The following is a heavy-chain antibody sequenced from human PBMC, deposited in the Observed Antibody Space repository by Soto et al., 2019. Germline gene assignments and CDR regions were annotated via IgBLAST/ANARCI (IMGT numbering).Heavy chain of an antibody. D-gene: IGHD4-17*01. V-gene: IGHV3-23*01. CDR2: ISGSGDTT. J-gene: IGHJ4*02. CDR3: AKEVVPRQMTTVPYYFDY. CDR1: GFTFSSYA. Sequence: AGGSLRLSCAASGFTFSSYAMSWVRQAPGEGLEWVSAISGSGDTTYYADSVKGRFTISRDNSKNTLYLQMNSLRAEDTAVYYCAKEVVPRQMTTVPYYFDYWGQGTLVTVSS.